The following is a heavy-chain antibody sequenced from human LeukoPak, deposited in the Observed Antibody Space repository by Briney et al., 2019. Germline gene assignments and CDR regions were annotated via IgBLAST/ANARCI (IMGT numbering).Heavy chain of an antibody. CDR2: ISGSGGST. J-gene: IGHJ1*01. V-gene: IGHV3-23*01. Sequence: GGSLRLSCAASGFTFSSYAMSWVRQAPGKGLEWVSAISGSGGSTYYADSVKGRFTISRDNSKNTLYPQMNSLRAEDTAVYYCATAGDSSGYYYFQHWGKGTLVTVSS. D-gene: IGHD3-22*01. CDR1: GFTFSSYA. CDR3: ATAGDSSGYYYFQH.